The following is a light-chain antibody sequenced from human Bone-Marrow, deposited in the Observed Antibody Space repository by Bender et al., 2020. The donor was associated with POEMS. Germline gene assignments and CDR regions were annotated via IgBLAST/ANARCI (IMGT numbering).Light chain of an antibody. V-gene: IGLV2-14*03. CDR2: DVS. CDR1: SSDVGGYHY. CDR3: CSYATGSTYV. J-gene: IGLJ1*01. Sequence: QSALTQPASVTGSPGQSITISCTGTSSDVGGYHYVSWYQHHPGKAPKLIIYDVSSRPSGVSNRFSGSKSGNTASLTISALQAEDESDYYCCSYATGSTYVFGTGTKVTVL.